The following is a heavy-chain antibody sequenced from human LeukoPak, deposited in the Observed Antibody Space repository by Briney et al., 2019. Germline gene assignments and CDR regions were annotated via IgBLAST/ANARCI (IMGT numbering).Heavy chain of an antibody. CDR2: IYTSGST. J-gene: IGHJ6*03. CDR1: GGSISSYY. V-gene: IGHV4-4*07. Sequence: SETLSLTCTVSGGSISSYYWGWIRQPAGKGLEWIGRIYTSGSTNYNPSLKSRVTMSVDTSKNQFSLKLSSVTTADTAVYYCARLSLVHGYCYYYMDVWGKGTTVTVSS. CDR3: ARLSLVHGYCYYYMDV. D-gene: IGHD6-13*01.